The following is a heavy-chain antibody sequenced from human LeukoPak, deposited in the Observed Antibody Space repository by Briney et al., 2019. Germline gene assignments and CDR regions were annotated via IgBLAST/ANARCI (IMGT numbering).Heavy chain of an antibody. CDR3: AKDQGSGSFYFDY. CDR1: GFTFSSYA. Sequence: GGSLRLSCAASGFTFSSYAMSWVRQAPGKGLEWVSAISGSGGSTYYADSVKGRFTISRDNSKNTLYLQMNSRRAEDTAVYYCAKDQGSGSFYFDYWGQGTLVTVSS. D-gene: IGHD1-26*01. J-gene: IGHJ4*02. CDR2: ISGSGGST. V-gene: IGHV3-23*01.